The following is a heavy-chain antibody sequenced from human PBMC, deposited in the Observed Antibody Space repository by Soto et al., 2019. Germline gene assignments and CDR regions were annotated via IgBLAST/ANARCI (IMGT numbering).Heavy chain of an antibody. CDR2: IDPSDSYT. V-gene: IGHV5-10-1*01. Sequence: GGSPTLSCKWSGYGFTGYWISWVRQMPGKGLEWMGRIDPSDSYTNYSPSFQGHVTISADKSISTAYLQWSSLKASDTAMYYCARHDASQMGVWGQGTTVTVSS. J-gene: IGHJ6*02. D-gene: IGHD3-16*01. CDR1: GYGFTGYW. CDR3: ARHDASQMGV.